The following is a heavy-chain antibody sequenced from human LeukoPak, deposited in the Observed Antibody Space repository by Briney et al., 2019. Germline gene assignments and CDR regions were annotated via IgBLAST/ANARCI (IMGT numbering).Heavy chain of an antibody. D-gene: IGHD1-26*01. Sequence: GGSLRLSCVASGFTFSKYEMKWVRQAPGKGLEWVSYISSSGSDTQYADSVKGRFTISRDNAENSLYLQMDSVRAEDTAVYYCARDGRAGVVGSIRLFDCWGQGTLVTVSS. CDR1: GFTFSKYE. CDR2: ISSSGSDT. CDR3: ARDGRAGVVGSIRLFDC. V-gene: IGHV3-48*03. J-gene: IGHJ4*02.